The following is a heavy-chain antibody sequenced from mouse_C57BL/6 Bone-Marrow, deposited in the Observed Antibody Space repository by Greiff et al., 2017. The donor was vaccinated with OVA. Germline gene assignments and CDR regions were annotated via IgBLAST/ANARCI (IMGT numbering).Heavy chain of an antibody. J-gene: IGHJ2*01. V-gene: IGHV1-52*01. Sequence: QVQLQQPGAELVRPGSSVKLSCKASGYTFTSYWMHWVKQRPIQGLEWIGNIDPSDSETNYNQKFKDKATLTVDKSSSTAYMQLSSLTSEDSAVYYCARGWVPRYWGQGTTLTVSS. CDR3: ARGWVPRY. CDR2: IDPSDSET. CDR1: GYTFTSYW. D-gene: IGHD2-3*01.